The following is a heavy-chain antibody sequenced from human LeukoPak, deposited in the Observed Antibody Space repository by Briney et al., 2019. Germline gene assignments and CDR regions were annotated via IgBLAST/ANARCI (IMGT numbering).Heavy chain of an antibody. CDR1: GGSISSSSYH. Sequence: SETLSLTCTVSGGSISSSSYHWGGIREPPGKGLEWIGGIYFSGSTYYNPSLKRRGTISLDTSKNQFSLALCTVPAAAPAVYYCATVGAGGPRRAFEVWGQGTMVTVSS. V-gene: IGHV4-39*07. D-gene: IGHD6-13*01. J-gene: IGHJ3*01. CDR3: ATVGAGGPRRAFEV. CDR2: IYFSGST.